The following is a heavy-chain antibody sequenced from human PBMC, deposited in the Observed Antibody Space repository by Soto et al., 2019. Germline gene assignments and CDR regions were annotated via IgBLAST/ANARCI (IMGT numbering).Heavy chain of an antibody. CDR3: AKDRWGITMVRGVIYAFDI. J-gene: IGHJ3*02. Sequence: GGSLRLSCAASGFTFSTYAMTWVRQAPGKGLEWVSVIGASGSPTYYADSVKGRFTISRDNSKNTLYLQMNSLRAEDTAVYYCAKDRWGITMVRGVIYAFDIWGQGTMVTVSS. V-gene: IGHV3-23*01. CDR1: GFTFSTYA. CDR2: IGASGSPT. D-gene: IGHD3-10*01.